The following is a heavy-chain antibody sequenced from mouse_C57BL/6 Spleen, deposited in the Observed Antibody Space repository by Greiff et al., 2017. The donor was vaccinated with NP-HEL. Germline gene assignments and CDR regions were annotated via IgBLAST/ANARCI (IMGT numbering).Heavy chain of an antibody. CDR1: GYTFTSYW. D-gene: IGHD1-1*01. J-gene: IGHJ2*01. CDR2: IDPSDSYT. CDR3: ARRSLVVGGDYFDY. V-gene: IGHV1-69*01. Sequence: QVQLQQPGAELVMPGASVKLSCKASGYTFTSYWMHWVKQRPGQGLEWIGEIDPSDSYTNYNQKFKGKSTLTVDKSSSTAYMQLCSLTSDDSAVDYCARRSLVVGGDYFDYWGQGTTLTVSS.